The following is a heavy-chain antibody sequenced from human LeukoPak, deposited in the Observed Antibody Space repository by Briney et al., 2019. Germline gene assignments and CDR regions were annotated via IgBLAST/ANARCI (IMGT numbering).Heavy chain of an antibody. CDR3: AGPYYYDSSAYYQPFDY. D-gene: IGHD3-22*01. J-gene: IGHJ4*02. CDR1: GGSISSSSYY. Sequence: PSETLSLTCTVSGGSISSSSYYWGWVRQPPGRGLEWIGSIYYSGSAYYNPSLKSRLTISVDTSKNQFSLKLSSVTAADTAVYYCAGPYYYDSSAYYQPFDYWGQGALVAVSS. CDR2: IYYSGSA. V-gene: IGHV4-39*01.